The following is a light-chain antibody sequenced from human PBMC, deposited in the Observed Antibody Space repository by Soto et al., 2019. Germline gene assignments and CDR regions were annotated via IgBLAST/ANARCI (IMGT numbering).Light chain of an antibody. CDR2: DVS. CDR3: CSYAGSTYV. V-gene: IGLV2-11*01. Sequence: QSALTQPRSVSGSPGQSVTIPCTGTSSDVGGYNYVSWYQQHPGKVPKLMIYDVSKRPSGVPDRFSGSKSGNTASLTISGLQAEDEADYYCCSYAGSTYVFGTGTKVTVL. J-gene: IGLJ1*01. CDR1: SSDVGGYNY.